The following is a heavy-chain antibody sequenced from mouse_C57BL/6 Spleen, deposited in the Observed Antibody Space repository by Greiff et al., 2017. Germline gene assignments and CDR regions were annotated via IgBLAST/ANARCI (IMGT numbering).Heavy chain of an antibody. CDR3: ARYNGGYDLYAMDY. CDR2: IRNKANGYTT. CDR1: GFTFTDYY. V-gene: IGHV7-3*01. J-gene: IGHJ4*01. D-gene: IGHD2-2*01. Sequence: EVKVVESGGGLVQPGGSLSLSCAASGFTFTDYYMSWVRQPPGKALEWLGFIRNKANGYTTEYSASVKGRFTISRDNSQSILYLQMNALRAEDSATYYCARYNGGYDLYAMDYWGQGTSVTVSS.